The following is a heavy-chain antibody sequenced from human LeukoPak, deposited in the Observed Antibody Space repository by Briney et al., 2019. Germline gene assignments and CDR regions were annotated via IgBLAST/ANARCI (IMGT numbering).Heavy chain of an antibody. D-gene: IGHD3-16*01. J-gene: IGHJ4*02. Sequence: SETLSLTCTVSGGSISSGSYYWSWIRQPAGKGLEWIGRIYTSGSTNYNPSLKNRVTISVDTSKNQFSLKLSSVTAADTAVYYCARWGAGDYWGQGTLVTVSS. V-gene: IGHV4-61*02. CDR2: IYTSGST. CDR3: ARWGAGDY. CDR1: GGSISSGSYY.